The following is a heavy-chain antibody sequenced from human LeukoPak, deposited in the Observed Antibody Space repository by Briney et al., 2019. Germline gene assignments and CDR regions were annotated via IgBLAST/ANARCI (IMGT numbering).Heavy chain of an antibody. D-gene: IGHD1-26*01. Sequence: SVTVSFKASGGTFSSYTISWVRQAPGQGLEWMGRIIPILGIANYSQKFQGRVTITADKSTSTAYMELSSLRSEDTAVYYCARTSGSYSSDYWGQGTLVTVSS. CDR1: GGTFSSYT. V-gene: IGHV1-69*02. J-gene: IGHJ4*02. CDR3: ARTSGSYSSDY. CDR2: IIPILGIA.